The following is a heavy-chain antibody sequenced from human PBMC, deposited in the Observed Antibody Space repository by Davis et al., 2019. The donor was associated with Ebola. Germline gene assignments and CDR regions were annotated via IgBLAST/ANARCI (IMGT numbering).Heavy chain of an antibody. CDR2: IYYSGST. D-gene: IGHD1-26*01. V-gene: IGHV4-31*11. J-gene: IGHJ6*02. CDR1: GGSFSGYY. CDR3: ARVGILPGRHYGMDV. Sequence: LRLSCAVYGGSFSGYYWSWIRQHPGKGLEWIGYIYYSGSTYYNPSLKSRVTISVDTSKNQFSLKLSSVTAADTAVYYCARVGILPGRHYGMDVWGQGTTVTVSS.